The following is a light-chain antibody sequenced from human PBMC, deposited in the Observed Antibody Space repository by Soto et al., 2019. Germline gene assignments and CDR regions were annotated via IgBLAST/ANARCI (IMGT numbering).Light chain of an antibody. Sequence: AIQLTQSPSSLSASVGDRASITCRASQGISSALAWDQHKPGKPPKILIYDASSLQSGVPSRFSGSESGTECTLTISSLQPEDFATYYCQQLKSYPFTFGQGTRLEIK. V-gene: IGKV1-13*02. CDR1: QGISSA. CDR3: QQLKSYPFT. CDR2: DAS. J-gene: IGKJ5*01.